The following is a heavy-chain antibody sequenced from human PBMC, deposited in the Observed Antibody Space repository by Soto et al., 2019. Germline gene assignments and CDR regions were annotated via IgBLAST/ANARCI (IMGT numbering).Heavy chain of an antibody. J-gene: IGHJ4*02. D-gene: IGHD3-9*01. CDR3: ATSFRYFDN. CDR1: GCPPTTTP. Sequence: GGSRRLSWPVSGCPPTTTPLSWVRQPPGKGLEWVTPISGTASRTYYVDSVKGRFFISRDNSKNTVNLQMNTLTLDDTAVYYCATSFRYFDNWGQGTRVTVSS. CDR2: ISGTASRT. V-gene: IGHV3-23*01.